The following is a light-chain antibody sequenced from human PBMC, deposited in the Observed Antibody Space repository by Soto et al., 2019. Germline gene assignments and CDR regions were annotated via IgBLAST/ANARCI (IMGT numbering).Light chain of an antibody. CDR3: QQYNSYSPAT. CDR2: DAS. CDR1: QSIRRW. V-gene: IGKV1-5*01. J-gene: IGKJ1*01. Sequence: DIQMTQSPSMLSASVGDRVTIACRASQSIRRWLAWYQQKPGKAPKLLIFDASTLESGFPSRFSGRGSETEFTLTISSLQPDDFATYYCQQYNSYSPATFGQGTKVEI.